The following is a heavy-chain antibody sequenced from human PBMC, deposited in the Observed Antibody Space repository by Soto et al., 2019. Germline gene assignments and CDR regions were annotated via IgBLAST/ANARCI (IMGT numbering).Heavy chain of an antibody. J-gene: IGHJ6*02. V-gene: IGHV1-2*02. CDR3: ARERYQVISDGMDV. D-gene: IGHD2-2*01. CDR2: INPQTGGT. Sequence: ASVKVSCKASGYTFTGYYIHWVREAPGQGLEWMGWINPQTGGTSYAQKFQGRVTLSRDTSINTAYLELSRLRFDGAAVYFCARERYQVISDGMDVWGQGTTVTVSS. CDR1: GYTFTGYY.